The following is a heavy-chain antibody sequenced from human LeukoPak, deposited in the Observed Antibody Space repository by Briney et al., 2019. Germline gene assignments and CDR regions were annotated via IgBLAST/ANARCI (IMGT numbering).Heavy chain of an antibody. CDR3: ARSLDWNYGAYYYYYMDV. V-gene: IGHV4-30-4*08. Sequence: SQTLSLTCTVSGGSISSGDYYWSWIRQPPGKGLEWIGYIYYSGSTYYNPSLKSRVTISVDTSKNQFSLKLSSVTAADTAVYYCARSLDWNYGAYYYYYMDVWGKGTTVTVSS. D-gene: IGHD1-7*01. J-gene: IGHJ6*03. CDR1: GGSISSGDYY. CDR2: IYYSGST.